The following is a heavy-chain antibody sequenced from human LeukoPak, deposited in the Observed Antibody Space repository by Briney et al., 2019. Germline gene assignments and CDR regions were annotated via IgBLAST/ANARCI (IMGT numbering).Heavy chain of an antibody. CDR1: GYRFTNYW. V-gene: IGHV5-51*07. CDR3: ARSTMVRGVISLFDY. Sequence: GASLKISCKGSGYRFTNYWIGWVHQMPGKGLEWMGMIYPGDSDTRYRPSFQGQVTISADKSISTAYLQWSSLKASDTAMYYCARSTMVRGVISLFDYWGQGTLVTVSS. CDR2: IYPGDSDT. J-gene: IGHJ4*02. D-gene: IGHD3-10*01.